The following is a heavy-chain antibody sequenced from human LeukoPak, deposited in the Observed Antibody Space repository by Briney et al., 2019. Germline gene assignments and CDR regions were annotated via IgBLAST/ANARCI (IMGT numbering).Heavy chain of an antibody. Sequence: GGSLRLSCAASGFTLSSYAMTWVRQAPGKGLEWVSSISSSSSYIYYADSVKGRFTISRDNAKNSLYLQMNSLRAEDTAVYYCARVGSGLELDYWGRGTLVTVSS. D-gene: IGHD1-1*01. CDR1: GFTLSSYA. CDR3: ARVGSGLELDY. J-gene: IGHJ4*02. V-gene: IGHV3-21*01. CDR2: ISSSSSYI.